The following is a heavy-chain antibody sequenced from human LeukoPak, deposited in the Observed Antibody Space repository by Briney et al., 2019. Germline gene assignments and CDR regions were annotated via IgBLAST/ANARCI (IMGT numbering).Heavy chain of an antibody. CDR1: GYTFTGYG. V-gene: IGHV1-18*01. CDR3: ARGSGYSIKGYYYYYGMDV. J-gene: IGHJ6*02. D-gene: IGHD6-13*01. CDR2: ISAYNGNT. Sequence: ASVKVSCKASGYTFTGYGISWVRQAPGQGLEWMGWISAYNGNTNYAQKLQGRVTMTTDTSTSTAYMELRSLRSDDTAVYYCARGSGYSIKGYYYYYGMDVWGQGTTVTVSS.